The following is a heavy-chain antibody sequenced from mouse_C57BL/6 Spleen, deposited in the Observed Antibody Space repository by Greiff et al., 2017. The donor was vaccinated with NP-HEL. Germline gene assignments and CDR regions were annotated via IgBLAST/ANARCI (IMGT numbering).Heavy chain of an antibody. V-gene: IGHV1-64*01. Sequence: VKLQQPGAELVKPGASVKLSCKASGYTFTSYWMHWVKQRPGQGLEWIGMIHPNSGSTNYNEKFKSKATLTVDKSSSTAYMQLSSLTSEDSAVYYCAREGWDYFDYWGQGTTLTVSS. CDR1: GYTFTSYW. D-gene: IGHD3-3*01. J-gene: IGHJ2*01. CDR3: AREGWDYFDY. CDR2: IHPNSGST.